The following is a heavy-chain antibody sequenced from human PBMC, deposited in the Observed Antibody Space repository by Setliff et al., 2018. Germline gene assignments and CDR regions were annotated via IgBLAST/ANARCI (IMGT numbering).Heavy chain of an antibody. CDR2: IYYSGST. CDR1: GGSISSGDYY. CDR3: AIMGGDSSGYYGVDY. Sequence: ASETLSLTCTVSGGSISSGDYYWSWIRQPPGKGLEWIGYIYYSGSTYYNPSLKSRVTISVDTSKNQFSLKLSSVTAADTAVYYCAIMGGDSSGYYGVDYWGQGTLVTVSS. D-gene: IGHD3-22*01. V-gene: IGHV4-30-4*08. J-gene: IGHJ4*02.